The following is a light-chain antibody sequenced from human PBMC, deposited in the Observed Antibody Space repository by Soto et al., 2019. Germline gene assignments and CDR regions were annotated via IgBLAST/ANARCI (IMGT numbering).Light chain of an antibody. Sequence: DIQMTQSAWSLSASLGAGVTITCRASQSISRYLNWYQQKPGKAPQLLIYDASNLETGVPSRFSGSGSGTDFTFTISSLKPEDIATYYCLQDYNSPITFGQGTRLEIK. CDR3: LQDYNSPIT. V-gene: IGKV1-33*01. CDR2: DAS. CDR1: QSISRY. J-gene: IGKJ5*01.